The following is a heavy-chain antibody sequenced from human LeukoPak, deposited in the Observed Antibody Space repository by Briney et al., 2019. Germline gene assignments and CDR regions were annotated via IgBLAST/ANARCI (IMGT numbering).Heavy chain of an antibody. CDR3: ARTTEAHSWRTRYYDYYMDV. V-gene: IGHV4-61*05. Sequence: SETLSLTCTVSGGSISSSSYYWGWIRQPPGKGLEWIGYIYYSGSTNYNPSLKSRVTISVDTSKNRFSLKLSSVTAADTAVYYCARTTEAHSWRTRYYDYYMDVWGKGTTVTVSS. CDR2: IYYSGST. J-gene: IGHJ6*03. D-gene: IGHD6-13*01. CDR1: GGSISSSSYY.